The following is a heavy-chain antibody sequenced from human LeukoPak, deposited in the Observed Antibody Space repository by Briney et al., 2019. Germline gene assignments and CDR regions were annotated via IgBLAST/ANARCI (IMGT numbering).Heavy chain of an antibody. CDR2: ISGSGGST. V-gene: IGHV3-23*01. CDR1: GFTFSSYG. Sequence: GGSLRLSCAASGFTFSSYGMSWVRQAPGKGLEGVSGISGSGGSTYYADSVKGRFTISRDNSKNTLYMQMNSLRAEDTAVYYCAKDSGYDWGYFDLWGRGTLVTVSS. D-gene: IGHD5-12*01. J-gene: IGHJ2*01. CDR3: AKDSGYDWGYFDL.